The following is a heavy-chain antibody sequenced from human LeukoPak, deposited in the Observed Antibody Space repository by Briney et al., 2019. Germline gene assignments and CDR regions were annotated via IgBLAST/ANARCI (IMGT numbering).Heavy chain of an antibody. CDR2: IYYSGST. CDR1: GGPISSGGYY. CDR3: AREAMIVDGMDV. J-gene: IGHJ6*02. V-gene: IGHV4-31*03. D-gene: IGHD3-22*01. Sequence: PSQTLSLTCTVSGGPISSGGYYWSWIRQHPGKGLEWIGYIYYSGSTYYNPSLKSRVTISVDTSKNQFSLKLSSVTAADTAVYYCAREAMIVDGMDVWGQGTTVTVSS.